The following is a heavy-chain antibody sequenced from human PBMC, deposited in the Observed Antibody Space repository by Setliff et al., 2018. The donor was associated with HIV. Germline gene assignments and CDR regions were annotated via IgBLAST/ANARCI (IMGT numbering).Heavy chain of an antibody. Sequence: LSLTCTVSGGSISSYYWSWIRQPPGKGLEWIGYIYYSGSTNYNPSLKSRVTISVDTSKNQFSLKLSSVTAADTAVYYCAREAGIQLWLWKDYYYYYMDVWGKGTTVTVSS. CDR1: GGSISSYY. J-gene: IGHJ6*03. V-gene: IGHV4-59*12. CDR3: AREAGIQLWLWKDYYYYYMDV. D-gene: IGHD5-18*01. CDR2: IYYSGST.